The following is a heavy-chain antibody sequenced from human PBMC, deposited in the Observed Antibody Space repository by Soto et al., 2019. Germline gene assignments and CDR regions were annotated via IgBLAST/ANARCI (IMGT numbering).Heavy chain of an antibody. CDR1: GYIFTSYG. D-gene: IGHD3-3*01. CDR3: ARDFWSGYDAFDI. J-gene: IGHJ3*02. Sequence: GASVKVSCKASGYIFTSYGISLVRQAPGQGLEWMGWISAYNGNTNYAQKLQGRVTMTTDTSTSTAYMELRSLRSDDTAVYYCARDFWSGYDAFDIWGQGTMVTVSS. CDR2: ISAYNGNT. V-gene: IGHV1-18*01.